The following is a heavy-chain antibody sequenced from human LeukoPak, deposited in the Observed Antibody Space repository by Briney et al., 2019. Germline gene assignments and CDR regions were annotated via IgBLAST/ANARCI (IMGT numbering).Heavy chain of an antibody. CDR1: GFTFSSYG. V-gene: IGHV3-30*02. CDR2: IRYDGSNQ. J-gene: IGHJ4*02. CDR3: ARDYGGSSPFDY. Sequence: PGGSLRLSCAASGFTFSSYGMQWVRQAPGKGLEWVAFIRYDGSNQYYTDSVKGRFTISRDNSKNTLYLQMNSLRAEDTAVYYCARDYGGSSPFDYWGQGTLVTVSS. D-gene: IGHD4-23*01.